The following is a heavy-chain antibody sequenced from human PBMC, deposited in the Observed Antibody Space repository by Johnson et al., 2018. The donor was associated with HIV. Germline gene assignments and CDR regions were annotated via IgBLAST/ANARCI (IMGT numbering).Heavy chain of an antibody. V-gene: IGHV3-20*04. J-gene: IGHJ3*02. CDR2: INWNGGST. D-gene: IGHD6-13*01. Sequence: VQLVESGGGVVRPGGSLRLSCAASGFNFDDYGMTWVRQAPGKGLEWVSGINWNGGSTGYAESVKGRFTISRDNAKNSLYLQMNSLRADDTALYYCARVRSAAVSDAFDIWGQGTMVTVSS. CDR3: ARVRSAAVSDAFDI. CDR1: GFNFDDYG.